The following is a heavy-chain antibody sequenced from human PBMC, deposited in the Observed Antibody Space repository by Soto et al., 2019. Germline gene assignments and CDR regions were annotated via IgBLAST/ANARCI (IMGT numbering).Heavy chain of an antibody. D-gene: IGHD7-27*01. CDR3: ARDSRAASGWGSYYYYGMDV. J-gene: IGHJ6*02. Sequence: QVQLQESGPGLVKPSQTLSLTCTVSGGSISSGGYYWSWIRQHPGKGLEWIGYIYYSGSTYYNPSLKSRVTRSVDTSKNQFSLKLSSVTAADTAVYYCARDSRAASGWGSYYYYGMDVWGQGTTVTVSS. CDR1: GGSISSGGYY. CDR2: IYYSGST. V-gene: IGHV4-31*03.